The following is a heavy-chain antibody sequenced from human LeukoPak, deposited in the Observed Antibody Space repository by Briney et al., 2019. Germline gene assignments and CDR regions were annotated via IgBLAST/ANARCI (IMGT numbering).Heavy chain of an antibody. D-gene: IGHD6-6*01. CDR3: ARLAIAARAPVDY. CDR1: GGSISSSSYY. CDR2: IYYSGST. J-gene: IGHJ4*02. Sequence: SETLSLTCTVSGGSISSSSYYWGWIRQPPGKGLEWIGSIYYSGSTYYNPSLKSRVTISVDTSKNQFSLKLSSVTAADTAVYYCARLAIAARAPVDYWGQGTLVTVSS. V-gene: IGHV4-39*01.